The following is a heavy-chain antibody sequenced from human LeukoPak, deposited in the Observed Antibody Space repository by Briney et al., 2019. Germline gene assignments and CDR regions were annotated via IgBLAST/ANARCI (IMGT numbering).Heavy chain of an antibody. CDR3: ATDISTHYFGS. CDR1: GISFRSYG. Sequence: GGSLRLSCAASGISFRSYGMHWVSQALDKGLEWVTFIWYDASNKYYAESVKGRFTISRDNSRNTVFLQMNSLRAEDTAIYYCATDISTHYFGSWGQGTLVTVSS. J-gene: IGHJ4*02. V-gene: IGHV3-30*02. D-gene: IGHD3-9*01. CDR2: IWYDASNK.